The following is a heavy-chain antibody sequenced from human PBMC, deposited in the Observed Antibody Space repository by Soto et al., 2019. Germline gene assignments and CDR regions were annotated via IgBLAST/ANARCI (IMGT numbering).Heavy chain of an antibody. Sequence: GGSLRLSCAASGFTFDDYAMHWVRQAPGKGLEWVSGISWNSGSIGYADSVKGRFTISRDNAKNSLYLQMNSLRAEDTALYYCAKDLFLGIAVAGTNWFDPWGQGTLVTVSS. CDR3: AKDLFLGIAVAGTNWFDP. J-gene: IGHJ5*02. V-gene: IGHV3-9*01. CDR2: ISWNSGSI. CDR1: GFTFDDYA. D-gene: IGHD6-19*01.